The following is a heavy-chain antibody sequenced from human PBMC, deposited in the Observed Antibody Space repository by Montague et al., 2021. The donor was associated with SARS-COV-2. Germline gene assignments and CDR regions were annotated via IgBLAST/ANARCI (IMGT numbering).Heavy chain of an antibody. V-gene: IGHV3-21*06. J-gene: IGHJ3*01. CDR1: GFAVTTYT. CDR3: ARDRVLQFFDLDDAFDL. D-gene: IGHD3-3*01. CDR2: VTISFAYL. Sequence: SLRLSCEAYGFAVTTYTMRLVRQAPCKGLEWVSSVTISFAYLYDXYSXKCLFTISRDNAKNSLYLQLNSLRAEDTAVSYCARDRVLQFFDLDDAFDLWGQGTMVTVSS.